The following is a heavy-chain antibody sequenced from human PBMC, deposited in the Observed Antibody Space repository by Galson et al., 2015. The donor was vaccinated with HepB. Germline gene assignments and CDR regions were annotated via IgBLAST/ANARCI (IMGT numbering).Heavy chain of an antibody. V-gene: IGHV3-48*02. Sequence: SLRLSCAVSGFNFSSYTMNWVRRAPGKGLESVSYISSTGTTMYYADSAKGRFTISRDNAQNSLYLQMNSLRDEDTAVYYCARVYFGSGSSSAYWYFDLWGRGALVTVSS. CDR1: GFNFSSYT. J-gene: IGHJ2*01. D-gene: IGHD3-10*01. CDR3: ARVYFGSGSSSAYWYFDL. CDR2: ISSTGTTM.